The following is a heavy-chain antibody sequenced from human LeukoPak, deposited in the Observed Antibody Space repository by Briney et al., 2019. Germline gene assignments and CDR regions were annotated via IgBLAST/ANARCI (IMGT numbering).Heavy chain of an antibody. CDR3: ARDRWEGTFSDY. J-gene: IGHJ4*02. V-gene: IGHV3-48*03. CDR2: ISGSGSSI. CDR1: GFTFSRFE. Sequence: GGSLRLSCVASGFTFSRFEMNWVRQAPGKGLEWVSYISGSGSSIYYADSVKGRFTISRDNAKNSLYLQMNSLRGEDTAVYYCARDRWEGTFSDYWGQGTLVTVSS. D-gene: IGHD1-26*01.